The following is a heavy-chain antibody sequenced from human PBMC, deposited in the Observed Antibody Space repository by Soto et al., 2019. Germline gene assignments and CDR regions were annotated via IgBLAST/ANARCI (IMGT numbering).Heavy chain of an antibody. CDR2: INHSGST. CDR3: ARGAPRKITFGGVIVKDFDY. D-gene: IGHD3-16*02. J-gene: IGHJ4*02. CDR1: GGSFSGYY. V-gene: IGHV4-34*01. Sequence: SETLSLTCAVYGGSFSGYYWSWIRQPPGKGLEWIGEINHSGSTNYNPSLKSRVTISVDTSKNQFSLKLSSVTAADTAVYYCARGAPRKITFGGVIVKDFDYWGQGTLVTVSS.